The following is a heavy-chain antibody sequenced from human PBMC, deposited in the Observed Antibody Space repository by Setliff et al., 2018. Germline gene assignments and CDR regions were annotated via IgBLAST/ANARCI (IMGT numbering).Heavy chain of an antibody. J-gene: IGHJ4*02. CDR2: INPNSGGT. Sequence: GASVKVSCKASGYTCTGYYMHWVRQAPGQGHELMGWINPNSGGTNYAQKFQGWVTMTRDKSISTAYMELSRLRSDDTAVYYCARGRDFWSGYLVYWGQGTLVTVSS. CDR1: GYTCTGYY. D-gene: IGHD3-3*01. CDR3: ARGRDFWSGYLVY. V-gene: IGHV1-2*04.